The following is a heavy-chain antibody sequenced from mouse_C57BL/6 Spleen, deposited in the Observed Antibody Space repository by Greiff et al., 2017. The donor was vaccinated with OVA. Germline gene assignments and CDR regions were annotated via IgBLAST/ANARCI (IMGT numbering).Heavy chain of an antibody. CDR3: ASGGGSSSRFAY. CDR2: IWGVGST. CDR1: GFSLTSYG. J-gene: IGHJ3*01. D-gene: IGHD1-1*01. V-gene: IGHV2-6*01. Sequence: QVHVKQSGPGLVAPSQSLSITCTVSGFSLTSYGVDWVRQSPGKGLEWLGVIWGVGSTNYNSALKSRLSISKDNSKSQVFLKMNSLQTDDTAMYYCASGGGSSSRFAYWGQGTLVTVSA.